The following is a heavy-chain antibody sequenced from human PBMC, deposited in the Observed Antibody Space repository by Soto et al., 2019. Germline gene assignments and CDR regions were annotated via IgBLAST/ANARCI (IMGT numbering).Heavy chain of an antibody. CDR2: ITGSTGST. V-gene: IGHV3-23*01. Sequence: EVQVLESGGGSVQPGGSLRLSCAASGFTFSNFAMGWVRHAPGKGLEWVSEITGSTGSTYYADSVRGRFFISRDNSKNTLHLQMNSLRVEDTAVDYCVKDTSSSPYYMDVWGKGTTVTVSS. J-gene: IGHJ6*03. CDR1: GFTFSNFA. CDR3: VKDTSSSPYYMDV. D-gene: IGHD2-2*01.